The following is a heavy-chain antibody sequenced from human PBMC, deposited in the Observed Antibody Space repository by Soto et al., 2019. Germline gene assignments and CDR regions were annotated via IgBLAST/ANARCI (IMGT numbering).Heavy chain of an antibody. CDR2: INHSGST. Sequence: QVQLQQWGAGLLKPSETLSLTCAVYGGSFSGYYWSWIRQPPGKGLEWIGEINHSGSTNYNPSLKSRVTISVDTSKNQFSLKLSSVTAADTAVYYCATVYGSGSSHNWFDPWGQGTLVTVSS. V-gene: IGHV4-34*01. J-gene: IGHJ5*02. CDR1: GGSFSGYY. D-gene: IGHD3-10*01. CDR3: ATVYGSGSSHNWFDP.